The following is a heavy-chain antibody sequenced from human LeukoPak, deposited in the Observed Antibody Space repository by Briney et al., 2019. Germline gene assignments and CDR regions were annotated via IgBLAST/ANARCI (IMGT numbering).Heavy chain of an antibody. CDR1: GFTLSSYY. CDR2: ISSNGGST. J-gene: IGHJ6*02. Sequence: GGSLRLSCSASGFTLSSYYMYWVRQAPGKGLEYVSTISSNGGSTYADSVKGRFTISRDSPKNTLYLQMNSLTVEDTAVYYCVKLVKGDPMDVWGLGTTVTVSS. D-gene: IGHD2-21*02. CDR3: VKLVKGDPMDV. V-gene: IGHV3-64D*06.